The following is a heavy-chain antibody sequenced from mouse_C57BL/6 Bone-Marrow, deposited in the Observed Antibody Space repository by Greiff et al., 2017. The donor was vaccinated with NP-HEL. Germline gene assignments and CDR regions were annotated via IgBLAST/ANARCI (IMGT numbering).Heavy chain of an antibody. CDR2: IWSGGST. CDR1: GFSFTSYG. D-gene: IGHD2-4*01. J-gene: IGHJ2*01. Sequence: VKLMESGPGLVQPSQSLSITCTVSGFSFTSYGVHWVRQSPGKGLEWLGVIWSGGSTDYNTAFISRLSISKDNAKSQVFCKMNRLQADDTAIYYCARNKGFYDYPFFDYWGQGTTLTVSS. CDR3: ARNKGFYDYPFFDY. V-gene: IGHV2-2*01.